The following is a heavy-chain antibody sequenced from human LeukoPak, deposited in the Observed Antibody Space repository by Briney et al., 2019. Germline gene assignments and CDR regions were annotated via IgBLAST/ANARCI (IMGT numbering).Heavy chain of an antibody. CDR3: AKDGERWLPIGYFDY. CDR2: ISYDGSNR. J-gene: IGHJ4*02. Sequence: GGSLRLSCAASGFSFTTYGMHWVRQAPGKGLEWGAVISYDGSNRYYADSVKGRFTISRDNSKNTLYLQMNSLRVEDTAVYYCAKDGERWLPIGYFDYWGQGTLVTVSS. CDR1: GFSFTTYG. V-gene: IGHV3-30*18. D-gene: IGHD5-24*01.